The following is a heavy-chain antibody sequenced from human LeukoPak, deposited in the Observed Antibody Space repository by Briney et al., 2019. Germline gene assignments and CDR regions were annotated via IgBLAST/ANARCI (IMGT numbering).Heavy chain of an antibody. J-gene: IGHJ6*03. Sequence: SETLSLTCTVSGGSIRSSSYYWGWIRQPPGKGLEWIGDIYYSGSTYYNPSLKSRVTISVDTSKNQFSLKLSSVTAADTAVYYCAREVRYFDWLERHYYYYYMDVWGKGTTVTISS. D-gene: IGHD3-9*01. CDR3: AREVRYFDWLERHYYYYYMDV. CDR1: GGSIRSSSYY. CDR2: IYYSGST. V-gene: IGHV4-39*07.